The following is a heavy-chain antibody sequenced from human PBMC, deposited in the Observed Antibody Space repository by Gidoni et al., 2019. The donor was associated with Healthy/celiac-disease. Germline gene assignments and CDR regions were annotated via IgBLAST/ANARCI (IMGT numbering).Heavy chain of an antibody. Sequence: QVQLVESGGCLVKPGGSLRLYCAASGFTFSDYYMSWIRQAPGKGLEWVSYISSSSSYTNYADSVKGRFTISRDNAKNALYLQMNSLRAEDTAVYYCAREDGVVTAIRPQKYWYFDLWGRGTLVTVSS. D-gene: IGHD2-21*02. CDR2: ISSSSSYT. CDR1: GFTFSDYY. V-gene: IGHV3-11*06. CDR3: AREDGVVTAIRPQKYWYFDL. J-gene: IGHJ2*01.